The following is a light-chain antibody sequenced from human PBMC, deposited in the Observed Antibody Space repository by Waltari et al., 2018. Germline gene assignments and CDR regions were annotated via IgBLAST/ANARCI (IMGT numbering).Light chain of an antibody. CDR2: DVP. Sequence: QSALTQPASVSGSPGQSITISCTGTSSDVGGHNHVSWYQQHPGHAPKLLIYDVPKWASGVSDRFSVSKSGNTASRTIAGLQAEDEADYYCNSVTSSTTWVFGGGTRVTVL. CDR1: SSDVGGHNH. J-gene: IGLJ3*02. V-gene: IGLV2-14*03. CDR3: NSVTSSTTWV.